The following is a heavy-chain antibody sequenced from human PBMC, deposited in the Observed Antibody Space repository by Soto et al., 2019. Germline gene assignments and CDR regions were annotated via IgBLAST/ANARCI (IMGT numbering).Heavy chain of an antibody. D-gene: IGHD2-8*01. CDR3: ARHVSRRYCTNGVCFHFDY. Sequence: SETLSLTCTVSGGSSSSSSYYWGWIRQPPGKGLEWIGSIYYSGSTYYNPSLKSRVTISVDTSKNQFSLKLSSVTAADTAVYYCARHVSRRYCTNGVCFHFDYWGQGTLVTVSS. J-gene: IGHJ4*02. V-gene: IGHV4-39*01. CDR2: IYYSGST. CDR1: GGSSSSSSYY.